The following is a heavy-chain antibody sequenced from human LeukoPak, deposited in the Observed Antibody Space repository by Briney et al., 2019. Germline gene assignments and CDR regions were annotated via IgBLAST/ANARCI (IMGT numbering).Heavy chain of an antibody. Sequence: ASVKVSCKVSGYTLTELSMHWVRQAPGKGLEWMGGFDPEDGETIYAQKFQGRDTMTKDTSTDTAYMELSSLRSEDTAVYYCATDLHSSSWYYFDYWGQGTLVTISS. J-gene: IGHJ4*02. CDR2: FDPEDGET. CDR1: GYTLTELS. D-gene: IGHD6-13*01. CDR3: ATDLHSSSWYYFDY. V-gene: IGHV1-24*01.